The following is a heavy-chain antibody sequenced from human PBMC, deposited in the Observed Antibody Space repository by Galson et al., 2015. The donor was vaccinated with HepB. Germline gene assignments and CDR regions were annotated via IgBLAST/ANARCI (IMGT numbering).Heavy chain of an antibody. J-gene: IGHJ6*02. CDR3: ARGYSGGMDL. Sequence: SLRLSCAASGFTFSSYAMSWVRQAPGKGLERVSAISSSGGSTYYADSVKGRFTISRDNSKNTLYLQMNSLRAEDTAVYYCARGYSGGMDLWGQGTTVTVSS. CDR1: GFTFSSYA. V-gene: IGHV3-23*01. CDR2: ISSSGGST. D-gene: IGHD1-26*01.